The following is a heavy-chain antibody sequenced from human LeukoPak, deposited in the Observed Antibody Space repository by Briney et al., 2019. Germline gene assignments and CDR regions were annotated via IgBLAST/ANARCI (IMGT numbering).Heavy chain of an antibody. CDR1: GFTFDDYA. CDR2: ISWNSGSI. Sequence: GGSLRLSCAASGFTFDDYAMHWVRQAPGKGLEGVSGISWNSGSIGYADSVKGRFTISRDNAKNSLYLQMNSLRAEDTALYYCAKAPSYYYYDSSGYYSALGGAFDIWGQGTMVTVSS. V-gene: IGHV3-9*01. J-gene: IGHJ3*02. CDR3: AKAPSYYYYDSSGYYSALGGAFDI. D-gene: IGHD3-22*01.